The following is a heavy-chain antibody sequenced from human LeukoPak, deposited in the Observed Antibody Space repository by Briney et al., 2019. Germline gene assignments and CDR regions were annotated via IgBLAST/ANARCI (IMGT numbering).Heavy chain of an antibody. CDR1: GFTFSSSA. D-gene: IGHD2-15*01. V-gene: IGHV3-23*01. Sequence: PGGSLRLSCAASGFTFSSSAMSWVRQAPGEGLEWVSAINPSGDDTYYAESVRGRFTISRDNSKNTVYLQMNSLRAEDTAAYYCARQRGYCSSGSCYFDYWGQGTLVTVPS. J-gene: IGHJ4*02. CDR3: ARQRGYCSSGSCYFDY. CDR2: INPSGDDT.